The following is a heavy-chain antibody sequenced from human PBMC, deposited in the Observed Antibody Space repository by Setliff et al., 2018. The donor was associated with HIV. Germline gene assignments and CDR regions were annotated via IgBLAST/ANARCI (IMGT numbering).Heavy chain of an antibody. Sequence: PSETLSLTCAVSGGSITNKYWSWIRHPPGKGLEWLGYVSSSGTTNYTPSLESRLTISVDTSKNQVSLRLSSLTAADTAVYFCARVVSRREDRGTWMKLWLAPYYMDVWGKGTTVT. D-gene: IGHD3-10*01. J-gene: IGHJ6*03. CDR1: GGSITNKY. CDR2: VSSSGTT. V-gene: IGHV4-59*01. CDR3: ARVVSRREDRGTWMKLWLAPYYMDV.